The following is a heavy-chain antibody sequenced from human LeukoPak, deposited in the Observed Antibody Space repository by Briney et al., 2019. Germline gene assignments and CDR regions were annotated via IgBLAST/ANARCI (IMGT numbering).Heavy chain of an antibody. CDR2: ISSSGSTI. V-gene: IGHV3-48*03. J-gene: IGHJ4*02. Sequence: GGSLRLSCAASGFTFSSYEMNWVRQAPGKGLEWVSYISSSGSTIYYADSVKGRFTISRDNAKNSLYLQMNSLRAEDTAVYYCARGSNLAATVGSYWGQGTPVTVSS. CDR1: GFTFSSYE. D-gene: IGHD4-23*01. CDR3: ARGSNLAATVGSY.